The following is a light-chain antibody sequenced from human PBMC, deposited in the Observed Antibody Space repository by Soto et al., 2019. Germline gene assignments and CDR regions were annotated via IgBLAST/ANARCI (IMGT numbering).Light chain of an antibody. CDR2: EVT. Sequence: QSVLTQPASVSGSPGQSIAISCTGTRSDVGAYNYVSWYQQHPGKAPKLMISEVTNRPSGVSDRFSGSKSGNTASLTISGLQAEDEADYYCSSFTSRFTFVLGTATKVTV. J-gene: IGLJ1*01. CDR1: RSDVGAYNY. V-gene: IGLV2-14*01. CDR3: SSFTSRFTFV.